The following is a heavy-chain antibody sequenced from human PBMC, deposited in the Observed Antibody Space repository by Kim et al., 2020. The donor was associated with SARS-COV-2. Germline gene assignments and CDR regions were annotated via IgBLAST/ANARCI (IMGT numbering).Heavy chain of an antibody. CDR1: GESFSGYY. CDR3: ARVGYYDILYGSQWHFDY. Sequence: SETLSLTCAVYGESFSGYYWTWIRQPPGKGPEWIGVINHSGSTNYNPSLKSRVTISEDMSKTQFSLKLSSVTAADTAVYYCARVGYYDILYGSQWHFDYWGQGTPVTVSS. V-gene: IGHV4-34*01. D-gene: IGHD3-9*01. J-gene: IGHJ4*02. CDR2: INHSGST.